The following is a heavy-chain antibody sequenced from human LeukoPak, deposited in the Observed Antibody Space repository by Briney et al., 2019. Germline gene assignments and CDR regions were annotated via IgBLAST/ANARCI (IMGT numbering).Heavy chain of an antibody. D-gene: IGHD6-19*01. J-gene: IGHJ4*02. CDR2: IYYSGST. CDR1: GGSISSSSYY. Sequence: PSETLSLTCTVSGGSISSSSYYWGWIRQPPGKGLEWIGSIYYSGSTYYNPSLKSRVTISVDTSKNQFSLKLSSVTAADTAVYYCARGLLGGWFSYYFDYWGQGTLVTVSS. V-gene: IGHV4-39*07. CDR3: ARGLLGGWFSYYFDY.